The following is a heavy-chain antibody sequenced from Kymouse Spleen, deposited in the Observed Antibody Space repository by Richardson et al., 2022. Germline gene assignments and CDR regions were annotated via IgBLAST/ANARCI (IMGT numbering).Heavy chain of an antibody. CDR1: GFTFSSYG. D-gene: IGHD7-27*02. V-gene: IGHV3-33*01. CDR2: IWYDGSNK. CDR3: AREEKLGIRFHYYYGMDV. Sequence: QVQLVESGGGVVQPGRSLRLSCAASGFTFSSYGMHWVRQAPGKGLEWVAVIWYDGSNKYYADSVKGRFTISRDNSKNTLYLQMNSLRAEDTAVYYCAREEKLGIRFHYYYGMDVWGQGTTVTVSS. J-gene: IGHJ6*02.